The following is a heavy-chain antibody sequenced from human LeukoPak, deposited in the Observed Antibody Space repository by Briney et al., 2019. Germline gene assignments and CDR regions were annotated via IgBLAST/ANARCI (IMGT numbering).Heavy chain of an antibody. CDR3: ARRSSLAGHWYLDL. D-gene: IGHD6-19*01. Sequence: GGSLRLSCAASGFTVSSNYMSWVRQAPGKGLEWVSVIYSGGTTYYADSVKGRFTISRDNSRNTLYLQMNSLRDEDTAVYYCARRSSLAGHWYLDLWGRGTLVIVSS. V-gene: IGHV3-66*04. J-gene: IGHJ2*01. CDR2: IYSGGTT. CDR1: GFTVSSNY.